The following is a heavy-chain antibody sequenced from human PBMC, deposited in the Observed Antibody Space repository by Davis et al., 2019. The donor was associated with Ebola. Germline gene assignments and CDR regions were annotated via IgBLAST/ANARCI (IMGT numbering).Heavy chain of an antibody. J-gene: IGHJ4*02. CDR3: ANGGRYFDWLLDGGPYYFDY. Sequence: GESLKISCAASGFTFSSHATSWVRQASGKGLEWVSAISGSGGSTYYADSVKGRFTTPRDNPKNTLYPQMNSLRAEDMAVYYCANGGRYFDWLLDGGPYYFDYWGQGALVTVSS. V-gene: IGHV3-23*01. CDR1: GFTFSSHA. CDR2: ISGSGGST. D-gene: IGHD3-9*01.